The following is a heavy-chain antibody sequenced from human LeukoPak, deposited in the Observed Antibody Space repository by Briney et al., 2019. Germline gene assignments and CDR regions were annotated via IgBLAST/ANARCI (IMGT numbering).Heavy chain of an antibody. CDR3: ARGFPHRRDYDSSGYYSYYFDY. CDR2: ISVYNGNT. J-gene: IGHJ4*02. D-gene: IGHD3-22*01. Sequence: GASVKVSCKASGYTFTNYAISWVRQAPGQGLEWMGWISVYNGNTNYAQSLQGRVTMTADTSTSTAYMELRSLRSDDTAVYYCARGFPHRRDYDSSGYYSYYFDYWGQGTLVTVSS. CDR1: GYTFTNYA. V-gene: IGHV1-18*01.